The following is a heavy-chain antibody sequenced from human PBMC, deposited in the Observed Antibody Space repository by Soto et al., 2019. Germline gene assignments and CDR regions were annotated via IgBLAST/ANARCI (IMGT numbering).Heavy chain of an antibody. CDR1: GFTFSSSA. V-gene: IGHV3-23*01. D-gene: IGHD1-26*01. CDR2: ISGSGGST. J-gene: IGHJ6*02. Sequence: GGSLRLSCAASGFTFSSSAMKWVRQAPGKGLEWVSAISGSGGSTYYADSVKGRFTISRDNSKNTLYLQMNSLRAEDTAVYYWAKDSGSFPYGMDSWGQGTTVT. CDR3: AKDSGSFPYGMDS.